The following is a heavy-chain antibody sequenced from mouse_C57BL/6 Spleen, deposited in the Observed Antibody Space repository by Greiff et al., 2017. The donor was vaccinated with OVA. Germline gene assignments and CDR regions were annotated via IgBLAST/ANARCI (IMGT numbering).Heavy chain of an antibody. J-gene: IGHJ1*03. V-gene: IGHV1-82*01. D-gene: IGHD1-1*01. CDR2: IYPGDGDT. CDR3: ARLYYYGSRDWYFDV. CDR1: GYAFSSSW. Sequence: QVQLQQSGPELVKPGASVKISCKASGYAFSSSWMNWVKQRPGKGLEWIGRIYPGDGDTNYNGKFKGKATLTADKSSSTAYMQLSSLTSEDSAVYFCARLYYYGSRDWYFDVWGTGTTVTVSS.